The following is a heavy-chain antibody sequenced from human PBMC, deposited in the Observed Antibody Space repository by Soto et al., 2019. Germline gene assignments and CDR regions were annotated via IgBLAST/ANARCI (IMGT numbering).Heavy chain of an antibody. D-gene: IGHD6-19*01. J-gene: IGHJ4*02. CDR3: ARDHYSSGWYEGTL. CDR2: IYYSGST. Sequence: SETLSLTCTVSGGSISSSSYYWGWIRQPPGKGLEWIGSIYYSGSTYYNPSLKSRVTISVDTSKNQFSLKLSSVTAADTAVYYCARDHYSSGWYEGTLWGQGTLVTVSS. CDR1: GGSISSSSYY. V-gene: IGHV4-39*01.